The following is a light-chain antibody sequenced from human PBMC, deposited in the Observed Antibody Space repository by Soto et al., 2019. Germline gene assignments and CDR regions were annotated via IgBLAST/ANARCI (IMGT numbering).Light chain of an antibody. V-gene: IGKV1-5*03. CDR1: QSLTMW. Sequence: DIHMTQSPSTLSASVGDRVTITCRASQSLTMWLAWYQQKPGKAPNLLIYKTSSLESGVPTRFSGSGSGTEFHLTISRLPADYFATYYCQHWTDYSWAFRPGTKVEVK. J-gene: IGKJ1*01. CDR3: QHWTDYSWA. CDR2: KTS.